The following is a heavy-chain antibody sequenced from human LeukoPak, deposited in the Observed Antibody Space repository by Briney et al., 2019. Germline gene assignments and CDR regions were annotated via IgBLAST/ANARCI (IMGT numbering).Heavy chain of an antibody. Sequence: PSETLSLTCTVSGGSISSYYWSWLRQPPGKGLEWIGYIYYSGSTYYNPSLKSRVTISVDTSKNQFSLKLSSVTAADTAVYYCARQEYYYGSGSYTTYYYYMDVWGKGTTVTVSS. V-gene: IGHV4-59*04. CDR3: ARQEYYYGSGSYTTYYYYMDV. D-gene: IGHD3-10*01. CDR2: IYYSGST. J-gene: IGHJ6*03. CDR1: GGSISSYY.